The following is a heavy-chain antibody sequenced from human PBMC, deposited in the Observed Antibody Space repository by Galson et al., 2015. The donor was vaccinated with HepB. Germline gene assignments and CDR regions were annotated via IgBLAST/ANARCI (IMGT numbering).Heavy chain of an antibody. V-gene: IGHV3-7*01. CDR2: VKQDGSGA. J-gene: IGHJ5*02. D-gene: IGHD2-2*01. CDR1: GFNFGTFW. CDR3: ARDRNFGVPAAAHWFHP. Sequence: SLRLSCAASGFNFGTFWLSWVRQAPGKGLEWVASVKQDGSGAYVDSVKGRFTISRDNAKNSLYLQMNSLRAEDAAVYYCARDRNFGVPAAAHWFHPWGQGTLVTVPS.